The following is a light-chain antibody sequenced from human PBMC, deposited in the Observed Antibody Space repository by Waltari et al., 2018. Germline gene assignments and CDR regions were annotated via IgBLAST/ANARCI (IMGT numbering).Light chain of an antibody. V-gene: IGKV2D-29*01. CDR1: HSLLHSDGKTY. Sequence: ILMTQTPLALSIIPGQPASISCKSSHSLLHSDGKTYLYWYLQKPGQAPRLLLHEVSNRFSGVPERFSGSGSGTDFTLKISRAEAEDVGVYYCMQTLHLPWTFGQGTKVEI. J-gene: IGKJ1*01. CDR3: MQTLHLPWT. CDR2: EVS.